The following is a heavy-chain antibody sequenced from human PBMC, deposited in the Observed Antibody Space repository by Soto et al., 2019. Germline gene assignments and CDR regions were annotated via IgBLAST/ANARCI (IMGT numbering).Heavy chain of an antibody. Sequence: SETLSLTCTVSGGSISSGGYYWSWIRQHPGKGLEWIGYIYYSGSTYYNPSLKSRVTISVDTSKNQFSLKLCSVTAADTAVYYCARNRSPTRFVVVPAAIFSMDVWGQGTTVTVSS. CDR3: ARNRSPTRFVVVPAAIFSMDV. D-gene: IGHD2-2*01. CDR1: GGSISSGGYY. CDR2: IYYSGST. J-gene: IGHJ6*02. V-gene: IGHV4-31*03.